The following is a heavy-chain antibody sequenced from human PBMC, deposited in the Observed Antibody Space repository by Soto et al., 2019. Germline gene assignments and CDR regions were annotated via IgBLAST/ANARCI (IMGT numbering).Heavy chain of an antibody. CDR3: ANVEYSYGFYYYYRMDV. D-gene: IGHD5-18*01. V-gene: IGHV1-69*13. Sequence: ASVKVSCKASGGTFSSYAISWVRQAPGQGLEWMGGIIPIFGTANYAQKFQGRVTITADESTSTAYMELSSLRSEDTAVYYCANVEYSYGFYYYYRMDVWGQGPTVTVSS. J-gene: IGHJ6*02. CDR1: GGTFSSYA. CDR2: IIPIFGTA.